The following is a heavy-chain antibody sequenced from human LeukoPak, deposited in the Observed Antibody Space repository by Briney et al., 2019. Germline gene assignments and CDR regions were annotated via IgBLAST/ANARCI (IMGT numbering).Heavy chain of an antibody. V-gene: IGHV4-39*07. CDR2: INHSGST. Sequence: SETLSLTCTVSGGSISSGDYYWSWIRQPPGKGLEWIGEINHSGSTNYNPSLKSRVTISVDTSKNQFSLKLSSVTAADTAVYYCARGRIAARQIFTYYYYGMDVWGQGTTVTVSS. CDR3: ARGRIAARQIFTYYYYGMDV. J-gene: IGHJ6*02. D-gene: IGHD6-6*01. CDR1: GGSISSGDYY.